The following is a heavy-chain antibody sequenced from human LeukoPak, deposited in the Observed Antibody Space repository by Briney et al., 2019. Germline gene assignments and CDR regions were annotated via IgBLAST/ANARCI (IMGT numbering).Heavy chain of an antibody. CDR1: GGSFSGYY. Sequence: PSETLSLTCAVYGGSFSGYYWSWIRQPPGKGLEWIGYIYYSGSTYYNPSLKSRVTISVDTSRNQFSLKLSSVTAADTAVYYCARGSSSWYFFDYWGQGTLVTVSS. CDR2: IYYSGST. J-gene: IGHJ4*02. V-gene: IGHV4-34*01. CDR3: ARGSSSWYFFDY. D-gene: IGHD6-13*01.